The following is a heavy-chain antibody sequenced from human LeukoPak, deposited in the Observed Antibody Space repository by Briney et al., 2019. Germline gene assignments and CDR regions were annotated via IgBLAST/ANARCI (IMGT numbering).Heavy chain of an antibody. CDR3: ARECGYSGYDRSYYYYYMDV. CDR2: ISTSGST. D-gene: IGHD5-12*01. Sequence: PSETLSLTCTVSGGSISSSYWSWTRQSAGKGLEWIGRISTSGSTNYKPSLKSRVTMSVDTSKNQFSLKLRSVTAADTAVYYCARECGYSGYDRSYYYYYMDVWGTGTTVTVSS. J-gene: IGHJ6*03. V-gene: IGHV4-4*07. CDR1: GGSISSSY.